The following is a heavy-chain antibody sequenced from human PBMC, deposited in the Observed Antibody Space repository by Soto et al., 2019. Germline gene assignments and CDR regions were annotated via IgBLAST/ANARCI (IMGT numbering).Heavy chain of an antibody. V-gene: IGHV3-21*01. J-gene: IGHJ3*02. CDR1: GFTFSSYS. CDR2: ISSSSSYI. Sequence: EVQLVESGGGLVKPGGSLRLSCAASGFTFSSYSMNWVRQAPGKGLEWVSSISSSSSYIYYADSVKGRFTISRDNAKNALYLQMNSLRAEDTAVYYCAREPAQCSGGSCYSSDAFDIWGQGTMVTVSS. CDR3: AREPAQCSGGSCYSSDAFDI. D-gene: IGHD2-15*01.